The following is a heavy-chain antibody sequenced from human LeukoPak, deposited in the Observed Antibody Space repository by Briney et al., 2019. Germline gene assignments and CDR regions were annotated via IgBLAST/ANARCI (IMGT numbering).Heavy chain of an antibody. Sequence: PSETLSLTCAVYGGSFSGYYWSWIRQPPGKGLEWIGEINHSGSTNYNPSLKSRVTISVDTSKNQFSLKLSSVTAADTAVYYCARQLALNYDPDDYWGQGTLVTVSS. D-gene: IGHD6-13*01. V-gene: IGHV4-34*01. CDR2: INHSGST. J-gene: IGHJ4*02. CDR1: GGSFSGYY. CDR3: ARQLALNYDPDDY.